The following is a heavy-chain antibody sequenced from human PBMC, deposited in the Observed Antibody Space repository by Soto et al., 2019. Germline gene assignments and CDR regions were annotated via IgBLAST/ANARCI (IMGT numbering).Heavy chain of an antibody. V-gene: IGHV1-18*01. D-gene: IGHD6-19*01. CDR1: CYTFSSYG. J-gene: IGHJ5*02. CDR2: ISAYNGNT. CDR3: ARSSSASPAFWFDP. Sequence: ASVKVSFKASCYTFSSYGIAWVRQIPGQGLEWMGWISAYNGNTNIAQNFQGRVTMTTDTSTSTAYMELRSLRSDDTAVYYCARSSSASPAFWFDPWGQGTLVTVSS.